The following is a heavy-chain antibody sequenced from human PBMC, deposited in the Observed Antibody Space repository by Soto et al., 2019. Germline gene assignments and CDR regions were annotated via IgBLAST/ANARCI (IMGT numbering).Heavy chain of an antibody. CDR1: GYTFTSYD. Sequence: QVQLVQSGAEVKKPGASVKVSCKTSGYTFTSYDINWVRQATGQGLEWMGWMNPNSGNTAYAQKFQGRVTMTRNTSISTAYMELSRLKSEDTAVYYCAREGGYSYGFGYWGQGTLVTVSS. V-gene: IGHV1-8*01. CDR2: MNPNSGNT. CDR3: AREGGYSYGFGY. J-gene: IGHJ4*02. D-gene: IGHD5-18*01.